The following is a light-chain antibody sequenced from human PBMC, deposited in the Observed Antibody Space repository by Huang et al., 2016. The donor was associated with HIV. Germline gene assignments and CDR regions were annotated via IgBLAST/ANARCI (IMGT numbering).Light chain of an antibody. CDR1: QSIVRL. CDR2: QAT. J-gene: IGKJ1*01. Sequence: DIQMTQSPSIVSASVGDRFTITCRASQSIVRLLAWYQQKPGKAPKLLGYQATNLERGVPSRFSGSVSATEFTLTISSLQPDDFATYYCQQYNSDSWTFGQGTKVDIK. CDR3: QQYNSDSWT. V-gene: IGKV1-5*03.